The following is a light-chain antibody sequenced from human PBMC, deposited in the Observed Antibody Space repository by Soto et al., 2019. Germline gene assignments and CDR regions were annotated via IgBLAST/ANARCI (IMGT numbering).Light chain of an antibody. J-gene: IGKJ2*01. CDR1: QSISSY. V-gene: IGKV1-39*01. CDR2: AAS. Sequence: DIQMTQSPSSLSASVGDRVTITCRASQSISSYLNWYQQKPGKAPKLLIYAASSLQSGVPSRFIGSGSGTDFTLTISSLQPEDFATYYCQQSHSTPPEMYTFGQGTKLEIK. CDR3: QQSHSTPPEMYT.